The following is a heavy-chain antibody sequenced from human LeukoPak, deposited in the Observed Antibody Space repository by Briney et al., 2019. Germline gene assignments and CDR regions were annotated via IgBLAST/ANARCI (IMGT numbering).Heavy chain of an antibody. Sequence: PERSLRLSCAASGFTFSSYGMHWVRQAPGTGLEWVSVIWYDGSKKYYADSVKGRFTTSRDNSENTVYLHMNSLRVEDTAVYYCARDPRGIAVAGTGDYWGQGTLVTVSS. CDR2: IWYDGSKK. D-gene: IGHD6-19*01. CDR3: ARDPRGIAVAGTGDY. CDR1: GFTFSSYG. J-gene: IGHJ4*02. V-gene: IGHV3-33*01.